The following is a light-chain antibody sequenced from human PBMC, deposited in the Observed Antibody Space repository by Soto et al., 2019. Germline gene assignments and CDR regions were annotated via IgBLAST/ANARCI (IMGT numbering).Light chain of an antibody. J-gene: IGKJ1*01. V-gene: IGKV1-39*01. CDR2: AAS. Sequence: DIQMTQTPSSLSASVGDEVTITCRASQSISTYLNWYQQKPGKAPKPLIYAASSLQSGVPSRFSGSGSETDFTLTISSLQPEDFATYSCQQSYSTTWTFGQRTKVDIK. CDR3: QQSYSTTWT. CDR1: QSISTY.